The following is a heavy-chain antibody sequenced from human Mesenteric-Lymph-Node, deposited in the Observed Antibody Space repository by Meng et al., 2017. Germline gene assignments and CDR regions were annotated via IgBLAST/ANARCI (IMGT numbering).Heavy chain of an antibody. D-gene: IGHD3-22*01. CDR2: ISGNNGNT. CDR1: DYIFTSYG. Sequence: QVQLVQSGAEVKKLGVSVKVSCKASDYIFTSYGLSWVRQPPGQGLEWMGWISGNNGNTKYAQQFQGRVTMTTDTSTSTAYMELRSLRADDTAVYYCARVTMIGYFDYWGQGTLVTVSS. V-gene: IGHV1-18*01. J-gene: IGHJ4*01. CDR3: ARVTMIGYFDY.